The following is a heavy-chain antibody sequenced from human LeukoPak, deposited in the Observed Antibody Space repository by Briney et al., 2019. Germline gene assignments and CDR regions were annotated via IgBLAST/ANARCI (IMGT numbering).Heavy chain of an antibody. J-gene: IGHJ4*02. Sequence: GGSLRLSCAASGLSFGSYVLSWVRQAPGKGPQWVSYISGNGGTTHYADSVEGRFTISRDNAKNSLYLQMSSLRAEDTAVYYCARDLDSGNYFFAYWGQGTPVTVSS. D-gene: IGHD3-22*01. CDR1: GLSFGSYV. CDR2: ISGNGGTT. CDR3: ARDLDSGNYFFAY. V-gene: IGHV3-48*03.